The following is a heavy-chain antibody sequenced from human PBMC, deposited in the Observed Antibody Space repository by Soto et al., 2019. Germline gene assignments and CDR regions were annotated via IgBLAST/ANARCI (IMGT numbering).Heavy chain of an antibody. D-gene: IGHD3-10*01. CDR1: GGSFSGYY. V-gene: IGHV4-34*01. J-gene: IGHJ6*02. CDR3: ARSAVRGIYYYYYGMDV. Sequence: SETLSLTCAVYGGSFSGYYWSWIRQPPGKGLEWIGEINHSGSTNYNPSLKSRVTISVDTSKNQFSLKLSSVTAADTAVYYCARSAVRGIYYYYYGMDVWGQGTTVTVSS. CDR2: INHSGST.